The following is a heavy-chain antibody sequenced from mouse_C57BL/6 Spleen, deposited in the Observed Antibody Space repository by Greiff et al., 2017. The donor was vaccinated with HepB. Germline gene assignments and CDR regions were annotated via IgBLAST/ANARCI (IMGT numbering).Heavy chain of an antibody. CDR2: IDPNSGGT. Sequence: QVQLQQPGAELVKPGASVKLSCKASGYTFTSYWMHWVKQRPGRGLEWIGRIDPNSGGTKYNEKFKSKATLTVDKPSSTASMQSSSLTSEDSAVYYCARSRGSSGYSHWYFDVWGTGTTVTVSS. V-gene: IGHV1-72*01. D-gene: IGHD2-3*01. CDR1: GYTFTSYW. CDR3: ARSRGSSGYSHWYFDV. J-gene: IGHJ1*03.